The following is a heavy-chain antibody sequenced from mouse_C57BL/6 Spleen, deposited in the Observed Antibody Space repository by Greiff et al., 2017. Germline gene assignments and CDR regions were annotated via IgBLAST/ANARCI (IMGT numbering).Heavy chain of an antibody. D-gene: IGHD2-4*01. CDR2: ISSGGSYT. CDR1: GFTFSSYG. CDR3: ARHGDYEGYYAMDY. Sequence: DVKLVESGGDLVKPGGSLKLSCAASGFTFSSYGMSWVRQTPDKRLEWVATISSGGSYTYYPDSVKGRFTISRDNAKNTLYLQMSSLKSEDTAMYYYARHGDYEGYYAMDYWGQGTSVTVSS. V-gene: IGHV5-6*02. J-gene: IGHJ4*01.